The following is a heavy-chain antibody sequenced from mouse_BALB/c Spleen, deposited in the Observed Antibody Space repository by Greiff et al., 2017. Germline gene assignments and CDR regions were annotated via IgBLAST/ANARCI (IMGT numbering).Heavy chain of an antibody. J-gene: IGHJ2*01. V-gene: IGHV1S81*02. D-gene: IGHD4-1*01. CDR2: INPSNGRT. Sequence: VQLQQPGAELVKPGASVKLSCKASGYTFTSYWMHWVKQRPGQGLEWIGEINPSNGRTNYNEKFKSKATLTVDKSSSTAYMQLSSLTSEDSAVYYCARRDWGYFDYWGQGTTLTVSS. CDR3: ARRDWGYFDY. CDR1: GYTFTSYW.